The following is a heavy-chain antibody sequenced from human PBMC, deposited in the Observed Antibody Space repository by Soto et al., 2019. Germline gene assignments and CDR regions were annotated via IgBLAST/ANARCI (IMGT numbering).Heavy chain of an antibody. V-gene: IGHV4-34*01. CDR2: INHSGST. CDR3: ARDRLPVWGGELRYFDWSQGSKTSQGDAFDI. J-gene: IGHJ3*02. Sequence: LSLTCAVYGGSFSGYYWSWIRQPPGKGLEWIGEINHSGSTNYNPSLKSRVTISVDTSKNQFSLKLSSVTAADTAVYYCARDRLPVWGGELRYFDWSQGSKTSQGDAFDIWGQGTMVTVSS. D-gene: IGHD3-9*01. CDR1: GGSFSGYY.